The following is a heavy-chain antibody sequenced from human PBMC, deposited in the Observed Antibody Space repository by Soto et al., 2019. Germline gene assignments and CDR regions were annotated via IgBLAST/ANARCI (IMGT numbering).Heavy chain of an antibody. V-gene: IGHV3-9*01. J-gene: IGHJ6*03. CDR2: ISWNSGQL. D-gene: IGHD4-17*01. CDR3: AKDKSTGEYSYYRYMGV. Sequence: EVLLVESGGGLVQPDRPLRLSCAASGFNFENYAMHWVRQAPGKGLEWVSGISWNSGQLDYAGSVRGRFTSSRDNGKNSLYLEMNSLRPDDTALYFCAKDKSTGEYSYYRYMGVWGRGTTVIVSS. CDR1: GFNFENYA.